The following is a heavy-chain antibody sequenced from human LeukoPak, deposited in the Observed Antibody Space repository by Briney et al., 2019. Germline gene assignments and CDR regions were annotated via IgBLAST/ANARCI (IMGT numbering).Heavy chain of an antibody. D-gene: IGHD2-15*01. J-gene: IGHJ6*02. CDR1: GYTVTRYD. Sequence: ASGKVSCKASGYTVTRYDMEGVRQAPGQGMEWMGWSDPNSGGTNYAQKFQGRVTMTMDTSISTAYMELSRLRSDDTAVYYCARDYVGVVAATRYYYGMDVWGQGTTVTVSS. V-gene: IGHV1-2*02. CDR2: SDPNSGGT. CDR3: ARDYVGVVAATRYYYGMDV.